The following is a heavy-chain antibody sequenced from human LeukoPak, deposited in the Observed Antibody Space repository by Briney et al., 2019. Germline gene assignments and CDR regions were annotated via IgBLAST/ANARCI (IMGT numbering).Heavy chain of an antibody. CDR1: EFTFSSYW. V-gene: IGHV3-74*01. Sequence: SGGSLRLSCAASEFTFSSYWMHWVRQAPGKGLVWVSRINSDVTLTTYADSVKGRFTISRDNAKNSLYLQMNSLRAEDTAVYYCGRGMDVWGQGTTVTVSS. CDR2: INSDVTLT. J-gene: IGHJ6*02. CDR3: GRGMDV.